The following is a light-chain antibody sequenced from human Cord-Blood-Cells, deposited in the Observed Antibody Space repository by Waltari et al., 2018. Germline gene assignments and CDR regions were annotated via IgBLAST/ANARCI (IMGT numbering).Light chain of an antibody. J-gene: IGLJ1*01. CDR2: YDD. CDR1: SSNIGTNA. Sequence: QSVLTQPPSVSEAPTQRVTISCSGSSSNIGTNAVNWYQQLPGKAPKLLIYYDDLLPSGVSDRFSGSKSGTSASLAISGLQSEDEADYYCAAWDDSLNAYVFGTGTKVTVL. CDR3: AAWDDSLNAYV. V-gene: IGLV1-36*01.